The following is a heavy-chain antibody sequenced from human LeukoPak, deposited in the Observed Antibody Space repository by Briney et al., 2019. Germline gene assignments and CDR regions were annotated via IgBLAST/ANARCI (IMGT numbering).Heavy chain of an antibody. CDR1: GYTFTCYA. Sequence: GASVKVSCKASGYTFTCYAMNWVRQAPGQGLEWMGWINTNTGNPTYAQGFTGRFVFSLDTSVSTAYLQISSLKAEDTAVYYCARVYYDFWSGSSSHYYMDVWGKGTTVTVSS. CDR2: INTNTGNP. V-gene: IGHV7-4-1*02. CDR3: ARVYYDFWSGSSSHYYMDV. D-gene: IGHD3-3*01. J-gene: IGHJ6*03.